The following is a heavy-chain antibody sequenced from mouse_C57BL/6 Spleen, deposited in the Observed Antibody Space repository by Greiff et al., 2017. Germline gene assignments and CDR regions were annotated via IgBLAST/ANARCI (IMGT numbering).Heavy chain of an antibody. CDR1: GYTFTSYW. Sequence: VQLQQPGAELVKPGASVKLSCKASGYTFTSYWMHWVKQRPGQGLEWIGMIHPNSGSTNYNEKFKSKATLTVDKSSSTAYMQLSSLTSEDSAVYYCARSKAITTAFDYWGQGTTLTVSS. J-gene: IGHJ2*01. CDR2: IHPNSGST. V-gene: IGHV1-64*01. CDR3: ARSKAITTAFDY. D-gene: IGHD1-1*01.